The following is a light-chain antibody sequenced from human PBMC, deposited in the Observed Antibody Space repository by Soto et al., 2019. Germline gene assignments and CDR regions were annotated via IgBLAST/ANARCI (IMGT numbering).Light chain of an antibody. J-gene: IGLJ3*02. CDR1: STDYGGYKY. V-gene: IGLV2-11*01. Sequence: QSALTQPRSVSVSPVQSVSISCAGTSTDYGGYKYVSWYQQHPGKAPKLMIFDVSERPSGVPVRFSGSKYGSTASLSIAGLQPEYDADYFCFSFAGCLLFGLVTQLTFL. CDR3: FSFAGCLL. CDR2: DVS.